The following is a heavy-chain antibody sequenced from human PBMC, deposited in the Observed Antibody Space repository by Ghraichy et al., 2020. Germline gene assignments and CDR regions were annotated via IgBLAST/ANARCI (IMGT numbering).Heavy chain of an antibody. CDR1: GFTFSSYG. CDR3: AKDRGGYQLPKYYYYYYGMDV. CDR2: ISYDGSNK. D-gene: IGHD2-2*01. Sequence: GGSLRLSCAASGFTFSSYGMHWVRQAPGKGLEWVAVISYDGSNKYYADSVKGRFTISRDNSKNTLYLQMNSLRAEDTAVYYCAKDRGGYQLPKYYYYYYGMDVWGQGTTVTVSS. V-gene: IGHV3-30*18. J-gene: IGHJ6*02.